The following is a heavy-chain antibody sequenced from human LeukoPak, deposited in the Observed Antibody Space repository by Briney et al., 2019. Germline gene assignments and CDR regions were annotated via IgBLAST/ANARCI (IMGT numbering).Heavy chain of an antibody. CDR2: IYYSGST. Sequence: SETLSLTCTVSGGSISSYYWSWIRLPPGKGLEWIGYIYYSGSTNYNPSLKSRVTISVDTSKNQFSLKLSSVTATDTAVYYCARGPSSSWYGWYFDLWGRGTLVTVSS. D-gene: IGHD6-13*01. CDR3: ARGPSSSWYGWYFDL. CDR1: GGSISSYY. J-gene: IGHJ2*01. V-gene: IGHV4-59*08.